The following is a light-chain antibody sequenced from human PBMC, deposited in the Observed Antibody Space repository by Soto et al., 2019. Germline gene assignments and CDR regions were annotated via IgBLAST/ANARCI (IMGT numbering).Light chain of an antibody. V-gene: IGKV3-20*01. CDR1: QSVSSSY. Sequence: EIVLTQSPGTLSLSPGERATLSCRASQSVSSSYLAWYQQKPGQAPRLLMYGTSSRATGSTARFSGSGCGTDFTLTISRLEPEDFAVYYCQQYGRSPWTFGQGTKVEIK. CDR3: QQYGRSPWT. CDR2: GTS. J-gene: IGKJ1*01.